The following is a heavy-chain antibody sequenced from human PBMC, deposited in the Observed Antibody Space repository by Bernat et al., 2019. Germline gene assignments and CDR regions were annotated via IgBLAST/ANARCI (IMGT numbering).Heavy chain of an antibody. CDR1: GFTFSSYA. D-gene: IGHD3-10*01. Sequence: QVQLVESGGGVVQPGRSLRLSCAASGFTFSSYAMHCVRQAPGKGLEGVAVISYDGSNKYYADSVKGRLTISRDNSKNTLYLQMNSLRAEDTAVYYCARDAVNYYGSNVRGYFDYWGQGTLVTVSS. J-gene: IGHJ4*02. CDR3: ARDAVNYYGSNVRGYFDY. CDR2: ISYDGSNK. V-gene: IGHV3-30-3*01.